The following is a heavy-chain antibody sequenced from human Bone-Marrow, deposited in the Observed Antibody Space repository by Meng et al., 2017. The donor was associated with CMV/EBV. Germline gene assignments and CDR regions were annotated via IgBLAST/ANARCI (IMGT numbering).Heavy chain of an antibody. D-gene: IGHD1-26*01. V-gene: IGHV1-2*02. CDR1: GYTFTAYY. Sequence: ASVKVSCKASGYTFTAYYMHWVRQAPGQGLEWMGWINPNSGDTKYVQKFQGRVTMTRDTSISTAYMELSRLTSDDTAVYYCALGRRAIGGSYYGLAWVDPWGQGTLVTVSS. CDR2: INPNSGDT. CDR3: ALGRRAIGGSYYGLAWVDP. J-gene: IGHJ5*02.